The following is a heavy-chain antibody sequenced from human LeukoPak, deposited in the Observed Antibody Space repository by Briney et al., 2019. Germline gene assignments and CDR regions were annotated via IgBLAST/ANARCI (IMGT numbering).Heavy chain of an antibody. Sequence: TGGSLRLSCAASGFTFSSYWMHWVRQPPGKGLVWVSRINGDGSSTIYADSVKGRFTISRDNAKNTLYLQMTSLRAEDTAVYYCARDQAVGSTRDSWGQEPWSPSPQ. V-gene: IGHV3-74*01. CDR2: INGDGSST. D-gene: IGHD1-26*01. J-gene: IGHJ5*01. CDR1: GFTFSSYW. CDR3: ARDQAVGSTRDS.